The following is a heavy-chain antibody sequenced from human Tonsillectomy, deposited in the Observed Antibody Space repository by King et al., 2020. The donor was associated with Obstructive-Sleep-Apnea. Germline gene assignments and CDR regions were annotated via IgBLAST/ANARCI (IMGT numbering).Heavy chain of an antibody. J-gene: IGHJ6*02. D-gene: IGHD3-3*01. CDR2: INSDGSST. Sequence: VQLVESGGGLVQPGGSLRLSCAASGFTFSSYWMHWVRQVPGRGLVWVARINSDGSSTTYADPVKCRFTISRDNAKNTLSLQMNSLRAEDTAVYYCARTSLIYGVVSYGMDVWGQGTTVTVSS. CDR3: ARTSLIYGVVSYGMDV. V-gene: IGHV3-74*01. CDR1: GFTFSSYW.